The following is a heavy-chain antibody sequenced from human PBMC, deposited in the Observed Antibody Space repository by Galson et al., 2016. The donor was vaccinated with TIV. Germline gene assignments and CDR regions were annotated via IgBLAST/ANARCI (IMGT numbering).Heavy chain of an antibody. CDR2: ISGRGGTT. V-gene: IGHV3-23*01. D-gene: IGHD1-26*01. CDR3: ARGPTTRRGYYGLDI. Sequence: GSLRLSCAASGFSLSDYAMTWVRQAPGKGLEWVSDISGRGGTTHYADSVKGRFTISRDNSKNTLYLHMSSLRAEDTALYYCARGPTTRRGYYGLDIWGQGTTVTVSS. CDR1: GFSLSDYA. J-gene: IGHJ6*02.